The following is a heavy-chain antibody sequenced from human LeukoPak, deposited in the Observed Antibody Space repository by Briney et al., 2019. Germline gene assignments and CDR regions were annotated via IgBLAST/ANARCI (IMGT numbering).Heavy chain of an antibody. CDR1: GFTFSSYS. V-gene: IGHV3-21*01. Sequence: PGGSLRLSCAASGFTFSSYSMNWVRQAPGKGLEWVSSISSSSSYIYYAGSVKGRFTISRDNAKNSLYLQMNSLRAEDTAVYYCARGEYYYDSSGYYYVDYWGQGTLVTVSS. D-gene: IGHD3-22*01. CDR2: ISSSSSYI. J-gene: IGHJ4*02. CDR3: ARGEYYYDSSGYYYVDY.